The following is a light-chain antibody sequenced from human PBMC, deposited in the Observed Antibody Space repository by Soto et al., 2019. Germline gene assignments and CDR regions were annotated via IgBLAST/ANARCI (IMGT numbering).Light chain of an antibody. CDR1: QGISKD. J-gene: IGKJ2*01. V-gene: IGKV1-33*01. CDR2: ATS. CDR3: QQYYSLPYT. Sequence: DIQMTQSPSSLSASVGDRVTITCQASQGISKDLNWYQKKPGKAPKLLIYATSNLAAGVPSRFSGGTSATDFTFTISTLQPEDIATYYCQQYYSLPYTFGQGTKLEI.